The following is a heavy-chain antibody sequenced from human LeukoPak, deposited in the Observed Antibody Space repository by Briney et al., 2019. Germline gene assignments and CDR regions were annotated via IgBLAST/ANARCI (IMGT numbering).Heavy chain of an antibody. V-gene: IGHV3-74*01. CDR3: ASGGHNWDPLDF. CDR2: INGDGTNT. Sequence: PGRSLRFSCAAAGFTISNYWRNWVSQVPGKGLIYISHINGDGTNTYSAVSVNGRFTISRDNAKNTLFLQMNSLTAGDTAVYFCASGGHNWDPLDFWGQGTLVTVSS. CDR1: GFTISNYW. D-gene: IGHD1-26*01. J-gene: IGHJ4*02.